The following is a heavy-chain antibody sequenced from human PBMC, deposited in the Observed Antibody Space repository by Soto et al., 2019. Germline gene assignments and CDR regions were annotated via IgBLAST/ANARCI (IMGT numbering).Heavy chain of an antibody. CDR1: GGSFSGYY. V-gene: IGHV4-34*01. Sequence: SETLSLTCAVYGGSFSGYYWSWIRQPPGKGLEWIGEINHSGSTNYNPSLKSRVTISVDTSKNQFSLKLSSVTAADTAVYYCARRGGEYYYYYMDVWGKGTTVTVSS. CDR3: ARRGGEYYYYYMDV. J-gene: IGHJ6*03. CDR2: INHSGST.